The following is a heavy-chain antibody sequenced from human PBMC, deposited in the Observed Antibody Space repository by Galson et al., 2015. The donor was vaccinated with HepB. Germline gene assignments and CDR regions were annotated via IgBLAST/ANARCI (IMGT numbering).Heavy chain of an antibody. J-gene: IGHJ4*02. V-gene: IGHV3-23*01. CDR3: AKDDQIAVAGLFDY. CDR2: ISGSGGST. D-gene: IGHD6-19*01. CDR1: GFTFSSYA. Sequence: LRLSCAASGFTFSSYAMSWVRQAPGKGLEWVSAISGSGGSTYYADSVKGRFTISRDNSKNTLYLQMNSLRAEDTAVYYCAKDDQIAVAGLFDYWGQGTLVTVSS.